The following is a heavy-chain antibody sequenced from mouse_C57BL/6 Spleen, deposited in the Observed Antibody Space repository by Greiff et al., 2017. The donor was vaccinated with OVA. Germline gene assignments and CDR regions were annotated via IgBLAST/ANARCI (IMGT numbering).Heavy chain of an antibody. CDR2: ISSGSSTI. V-gene: IGHV5-17*01. CDR1: GFTFSDYG. D-gene: IGHD2-3*01. CDR3: ARGEDGYYAMDY. Sequence: DVHLVESGGGLVKPGGSLKLSCAASGFTFSDYGMHWVRQAPEKGLEWVAYISSGSSTIYYADTVKGRFTISRDNAKNTLFLQMTSLRSEDTAMYYCARGEDGYYAMDYWGQGTSVTVSS. J-gene: IGHJ4*01.